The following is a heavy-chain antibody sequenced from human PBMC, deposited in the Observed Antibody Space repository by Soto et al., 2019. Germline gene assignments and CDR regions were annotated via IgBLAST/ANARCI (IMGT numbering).Heavy chain of an antibody. CDR1: GYSFTNYW. Sequence: GESLKISCKGSGYSFTNYWIHWVRQMAGKGLEWMGRIDPDDSYTNYSPSFQGHVTISVDKSISTAYLQWSSLQASDTAIYYCARLPPPTYCSGSTCSGYWGQGTLVTVS. V-gene: IGHV5-10-1*01. J-gene: IGHJ4*02. CDR3: ARLPPPTYCSGSTCSGY. CDR2: IDPDDSYT. D-gene: IGHD2-15*01.